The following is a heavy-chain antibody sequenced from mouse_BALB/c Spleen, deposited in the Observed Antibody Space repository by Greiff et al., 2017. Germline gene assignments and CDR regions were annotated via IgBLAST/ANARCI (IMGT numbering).Heavy chain of an antibody. J-gene: IGHJ1*01. D-gene: IGHD2-4*01. CDR3: ARAFYCDYDWYFDV. V-gene: IGHV7-3*02. CDR2: IRNKANGYTT. CDR1: GFTFTDYY. Sequence: EVPLVESGGGLVQPGGSLRLSCATSGFTFTDYYMSWVRQPPGKALEWLGFIRNKANGYTTEYSASVKGRFTISRDNSQSILYLQMNTLRAEDSATYYCARAFYCDYDWYFDVWGAGTTVTVSS.